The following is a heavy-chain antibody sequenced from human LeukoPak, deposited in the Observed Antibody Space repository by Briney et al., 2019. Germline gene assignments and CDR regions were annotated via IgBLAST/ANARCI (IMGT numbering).Heavy chain of an antibody. V-gene: IGHV1-69*13. CDR2: IIPIFGTA. D-gene: IGHD2-2*01. CDR1: GGTFSSYA. J-gene: IGHJ6*02. Sequence: SVKVSCKASGGTFSSYAISWVRQAAGQGLEWMGGIIPIFGTANYAQKFQGRVTITADESTSTAYMELSSLRSEDTAVYYCARGQLLYYYYGMDVWGQGTTVTVSS. CDR3: ARGQLLYYYYGMDV.